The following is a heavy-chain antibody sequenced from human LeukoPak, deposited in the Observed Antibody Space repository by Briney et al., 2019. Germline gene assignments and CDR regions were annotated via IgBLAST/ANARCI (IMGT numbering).Heavy chain of an antibody. V-gene: IGHV3-48*01. D-gene: IGHD3-9*01. CDR1: GFTFSSYS. CDR2: ISSSSSTI. Sequence: PGGSLRLSCAASGFTFSSYSMNWVRQAPGKGLEWVSYISSSSSTIYYADSVKGRFTISRDNAKNSLYLQMNSLRAEDTAVYYCARSPDILTGENFDYWGQGTLVTVSS. CDR3: ARSPDILTGENFDY. J-gene: IGHJ4*02.